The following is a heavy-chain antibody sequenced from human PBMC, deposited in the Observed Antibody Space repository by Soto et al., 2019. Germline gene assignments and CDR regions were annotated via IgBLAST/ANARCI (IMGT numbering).Heavy chain of an antibody. V-gene: IGHV1-8*01. CDR1: GYTFTSYD. CDR2: MSPKTANT. CDR3: TGGPPNWGFDT. J-gene: IGHJ5*01. Sequence: ASVKVSCKASGYTFTSYDINWVRQTAGQGLEWMGWMSPKTANTGYAQKFQDRVTMTRSTSISTAYMELSSLTSEDTAVYYCTGGPPNWGFDTWGQGTPVTVSS. D-gene: IGHD7-27*01.